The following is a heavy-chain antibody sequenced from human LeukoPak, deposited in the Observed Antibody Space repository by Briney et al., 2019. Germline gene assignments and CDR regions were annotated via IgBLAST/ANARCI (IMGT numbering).Heavy chain of an antibody. Sequence: AGGSLRLSCAASGFTFSRDVMNWVRQAPGKGLEWVSAISGSGDSTYYADSVKGRFTISRDNSKNTLYLQMNSLRAEDTAVYYCARDYDWFDPWGQGTLVTVSS. J-gene: IGHJ5*02. D-gene: IGHD4-17*01. CDR2: ISGSGDST. CDR3: ARDYDWFDP. V-gene: IGHV3-23*01. CDR1: GFTFSRDV.